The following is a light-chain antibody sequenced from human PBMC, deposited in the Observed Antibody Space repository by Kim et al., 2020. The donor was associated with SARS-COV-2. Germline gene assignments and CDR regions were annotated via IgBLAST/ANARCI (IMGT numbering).Light chain of an antibody. J-gene: IGLJ3*02. CDR1: SNNVGDQG. Sequence: QAGLTQPPSVSKALGQTATLTCTGNSNNVGDQGAAWLQQHQGHPPKLLSSRDNNRPSGISERFSASRSGNTASLTITGLQPEDEADYYCSTWDSSLIVWMFGGGTQLTVL. CDR2: RDN. CDR3: STWDSSLIVWM. V-gene: IGLV10-54*04.